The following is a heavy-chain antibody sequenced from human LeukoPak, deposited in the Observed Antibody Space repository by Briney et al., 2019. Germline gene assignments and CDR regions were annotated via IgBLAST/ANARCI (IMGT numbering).Heavy chain of an antibody. CDR3: ARLGDSYATDY. CDR1: GGSISSSNYN. J-gene: IGHJ4*02. V-gene: IGHV4-39*01. D-gene: IGHD5-18*01. CDR2: IYYSGST. Sequence: SETLSLTCTVSGGSISSSNYNWGWIRQPPGKGLEWVGSIYYSGSTYYNPSLKSRVTISVDTSKNQFSLKLSSVTAPDTAVYYCARLGDSYATDYWGQGTLVTVSS.